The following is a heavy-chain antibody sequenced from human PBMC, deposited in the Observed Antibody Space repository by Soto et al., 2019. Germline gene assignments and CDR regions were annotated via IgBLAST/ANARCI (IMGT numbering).Heavy chain of an antibody. J-gene: IGHJ3*02. V-gene: IGHV3-7*05. Sequence: PGGSLRLSCAAYGFTFSRYWMTWVRQAPGKGLEWVANIKPDGSEKYYVDSVKGRFTISRDNAENSLSLQMNSLRAEDTAVYYCAREQYYYDSSGYDAFDIWGQGTMVTVSS. CDR1: GFTFSRYW. D-gene: IGHD3-22*01. CDR3: AREQYYYDSSGYDAFDI. CDR2: IKPDGSEK.